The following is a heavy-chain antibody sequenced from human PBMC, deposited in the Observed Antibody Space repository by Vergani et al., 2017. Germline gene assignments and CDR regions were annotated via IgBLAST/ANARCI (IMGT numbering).Heavy chain of an antibody. J-gene: IGHJ6*02. V-gene: IGHV4-38-2*02. CDR1: GYSISSGYY. Sequence: QVQLQESGPGLVKPSETLSLTCTVSGYSISSGYYWGWIRQPPGKGLEWIGSIYHSGSTYYNPSLKSRVTISVDTSKNQFSLKLSSVTAADTAVYYCARMLSYYYYGMDVWGQ. CDR3: ARMLSYYYYGMDV. D-gene: IGHD3-10*02. CDR2: IYHSGST.